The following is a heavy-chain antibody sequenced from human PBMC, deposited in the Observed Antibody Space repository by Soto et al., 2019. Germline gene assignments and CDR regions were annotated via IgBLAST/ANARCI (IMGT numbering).Heavy chain of an antibody. Sequence: ASVKVSCKASGYTFTSYGISWVRQAPGQGLEWMGWVNAYNGNTNYAQKLQGRVTMTTDTSTSTAYMELRSLRSDDTAVYYCARMGDVPYYYYGMDVWGQGTTVTVSS. CDR2: VNAYNGNT. V-gene: IGHV1-18*01. J-gene: IGHJ6*02. CDR1: GYTFTSYG. CDR3: ARMGDVPYYYYGMDV. D-gene: IGHD3-16*01.